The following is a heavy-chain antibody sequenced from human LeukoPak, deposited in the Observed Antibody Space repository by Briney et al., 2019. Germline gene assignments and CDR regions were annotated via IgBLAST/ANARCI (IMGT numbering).Heavy chain of an antibody. CDR3: AREPDIPGALHGTFDI. J-gene: IGHJ3*02. Sequence: SETLSLTCTVSGGSISPYYWSWIRQSPGKGLEWIGYIYYSGITNYTPSLKSRLTMSVDTSQNQFSLKLTSVTAADTAVYYCAREPDIPGALHGTFDIWGQGTVVTVSS. CDR2: IYYSGIT. D-gene: IGHD5-12*01. CDR1: GGSISPYY. V-gene: IGHV4-59*12.